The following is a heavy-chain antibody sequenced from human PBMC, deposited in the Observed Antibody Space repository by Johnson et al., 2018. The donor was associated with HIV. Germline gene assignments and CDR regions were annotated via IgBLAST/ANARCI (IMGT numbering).Heavy chain of an antibody. CDR2: ISSNGGST. CDR3: AREAYCSGGSCYDAFEI. D-gene: IGHD2-15*01. CDR1: GFGFSTYY. V-gene: IGHV3-64*01. J-gene: IGHJ3*02. Sequence: EVQLVESGGGLVKPGGSLRLSCVTSGFGFSTYYMSWIRQAPGKGLEYVSAISSNGGSTYYANSVKGRFTISRDNSKNTLYLQMNSLRAEDTAVYYCAREAYCSGGSCYDAFEIWGQGTMVTVSS.